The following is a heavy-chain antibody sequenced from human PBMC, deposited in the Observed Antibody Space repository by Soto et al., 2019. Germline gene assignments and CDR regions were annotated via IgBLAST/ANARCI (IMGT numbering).Heavy chain of an antibody. CDR2: ISSSSGYI. Sequence: VPLVESGGGLVQPGGSLRLSCAASGFTFSSYSMNWVRQAPGKGLEWVSSISSSSGYIYYADSVKGLFTISRDNAKNSLYLQMNSLRAEDTAVYYCARVTYSSSWLYYYYYGMDVWGQGTTVTVSS. V-gene: IGHV3-21*01. J-gene: IGHJ6*02. CDR3: ARVTYSSSWLYYYYYGMDV. CDR1: GFTFSSYS. D-gene: IGHD6-13*01.